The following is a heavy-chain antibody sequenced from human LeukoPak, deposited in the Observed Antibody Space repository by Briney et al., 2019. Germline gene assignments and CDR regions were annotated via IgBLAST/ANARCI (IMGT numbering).Heavy chain of an antibody. CDR1: GFTFSSFT. V-gene: IGHV3-21*01. D-gene: IGHD1-26*01. CDR2: ISSSSRDI. Sequence: GSLRLSCAASGFTFSSFTVNWVRQAPAKGLEWVAAISSSSRDIFYADSVKGRFSISRDNTQNSLSLQMNSLRAEDTAVYYCVREAAATLFDYWGQGTLVTVSS. J-gene: IGHJ4*02. CDR3: VREAAATLFDY.